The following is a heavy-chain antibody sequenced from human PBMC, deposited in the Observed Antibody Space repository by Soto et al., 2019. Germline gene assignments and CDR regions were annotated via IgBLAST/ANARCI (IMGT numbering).Heavy chain of an antibody. CDR2: ISTTGRTI. CDR3: ARDDIAVAGISTYYYYGMDA. J-gene: IGHJ6*02. V-gene: IGHV3-11*01. D-gene: IGHD6-19*01. CDR1: GFTFGDYY. Sequence: QVQLVESGGGLVKPGGSLRLSCAASGFTFGDYYMSWIRQAPGKGLEWVSYISTTGRTIYYADSVKGRFTISRDNAKNSLYLQMNSLRAEDTAVYYCARDDIAVAGISTYYYYGMDAWGQVTTVTVAS.